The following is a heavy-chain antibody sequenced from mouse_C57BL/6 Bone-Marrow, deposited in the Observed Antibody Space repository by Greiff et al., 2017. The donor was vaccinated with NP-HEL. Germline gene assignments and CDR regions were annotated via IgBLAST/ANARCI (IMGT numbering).Heavy chain of an antibody. CDR1: GYTFTSYT. CDR2: INPSSGYT. V-gene: IGHV1-4*01. J-gene: IGHJ4*01. D-gene: IGHD6-1*01. Sequence: QVQLQQSGAELARPGASVKMSCKASGYTFTSYTMHWVKQRPGPGLEWIGYINPSSGYTKYNQKFKDKATLTADKSSSTAYMQLSSLTSEDSAVYYCASSLRAIDYWGQGTSVTVSS. CDR3: ASSLRAIDY.